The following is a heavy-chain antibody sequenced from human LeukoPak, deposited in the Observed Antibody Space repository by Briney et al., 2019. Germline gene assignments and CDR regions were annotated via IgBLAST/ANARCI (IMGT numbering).Heavy chain of an antibody. CDR3: ARVGAPSGSGPPDY. D-gene: IGHD1-26*01. J-gene: IGHJ4*02. Sequence: PGGSLRLSCAASAFTFSTYEMTWVRQAPGKGLEWISYISSRGNFINYGDSVKGRFTISRDNAKNSLYLQMSSLRADDTAVYYCARVGAPSGSGPPDYWGQGTLVTVSS. CDR1: AFTFSTYE. CDR2: ISSRGNFI. V-gene: IGHV3-48*03.